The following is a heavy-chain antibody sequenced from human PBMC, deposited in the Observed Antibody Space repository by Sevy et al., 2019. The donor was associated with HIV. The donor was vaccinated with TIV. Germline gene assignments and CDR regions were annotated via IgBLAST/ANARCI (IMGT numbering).Heavy chain of an antibody. CDR2: ISSSSSTI. V-gene: IGHV3-48*01. CDR1: GFTFSSYS. Sequence: GGSLRLSCAASGFTFSSYSMNWVRQAPGKGLEWVSYISSSSSTIYYADSVKGRFTISRDNAKTSLYLQINSLRAEDTAVYYCARDLWAAAGTFDYWGQGTLVTFSS. J-gene: IGHJ4*02. CDR3: ARDLWAAAGTFDY. D-gene: IGHD6-13*01.